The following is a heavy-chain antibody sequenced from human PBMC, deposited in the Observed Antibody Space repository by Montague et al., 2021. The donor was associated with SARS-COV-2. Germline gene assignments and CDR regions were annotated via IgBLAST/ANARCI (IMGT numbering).Heavy chain of an antibody. V-gene: IGHV4-39*01. CDR2: LFYSVNT. CDR3: ARTNYDFWRGHQRGGAFDV. Sequence: ETLSLTCTVSGGSISSSDYYWGWIRQPPGKGLEWIGSLFYSVNTYYNPSLKSRVTISVDTSKNQFSLKLSSVTAADTAVYYCARTNYDFWRGHQRGGAFDVWGQGTMVTVSS. D-gene: IGHD3-3*01. CDR1: GGSISSSDYY. J-gene: IGHJ3*01.